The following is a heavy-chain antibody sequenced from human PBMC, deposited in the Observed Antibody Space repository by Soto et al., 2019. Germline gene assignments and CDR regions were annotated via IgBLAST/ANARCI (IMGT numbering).Heavy chain of an antibody. Sequence: PGGSLRLSCAASGFTFSSYAMSWVRQAPGKGLEWVAAISGGGRSTYYADSVKGRFTISRDNSKNTLYLQMNSLRAEDTAVYYCAKDPSACSSTSWQCAFDIWGQGTMVTVSS. CDR2: ISGGGRST. CDR1: GFTFSSYA. D-gene: IGHD2-2*01. J-gene: IGHJ3*02. V-gene: IGHV3-23*01. CDR3: AKDPSACSSTSWQCAFDI.